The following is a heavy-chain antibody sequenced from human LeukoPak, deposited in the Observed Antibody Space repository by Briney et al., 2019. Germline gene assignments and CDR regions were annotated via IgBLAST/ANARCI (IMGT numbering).Heavy chain of an antibody. Sequence: GGSLRLSCAASRFTFSSYAMSWVRQAPGKGLEWVSAISGSGGSTYYADSVKGRFTISRDNSKNTLYLQMNSLRAEDTAVYYCAMGSERAAEGIPIHWGQGTLXXVFS. J-gene: IGHJ4*02. D-gene: IGHD3-10*01. CDR2: ISGSGGST. CDR3: AMGSERAAEGIPIH. CDR1: RFTFSSYA. V-gene: IGHV3-23*01.